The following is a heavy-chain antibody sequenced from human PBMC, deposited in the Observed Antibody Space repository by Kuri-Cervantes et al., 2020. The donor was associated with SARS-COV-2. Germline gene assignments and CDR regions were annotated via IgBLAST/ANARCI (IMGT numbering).Heavy chain of an antibody. V-gene: IGHV1-2*02. CDR3: ARVDFWSGYDVMDV. J-gene: IGHJ6*03. CDR2: INPNSGGT. D-gene: IGHD3-3*01. CDR1: GYTFTSYY. Sequence: ASVKVSCKASGYTFTSYYMHWVRQAPGQGLEWMGWINPNSGGTNYAQKFQGRVTMTRDTSISTAYMELSRLRSDDTAVYYCARVDFWSGYDVMDVWGKGTTVTVSS.